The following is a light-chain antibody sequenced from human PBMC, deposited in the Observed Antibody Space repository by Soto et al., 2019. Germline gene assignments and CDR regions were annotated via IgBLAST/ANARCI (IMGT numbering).Light chain of an antibody. Sequence: EIVLTQSPATLSLSPGERATLSCRASQSVRSSYLAWYQQKSGQAPRLLIYAASSRATGIPDRFSGSGSGTDFILTISRLEPEDFAVYYCQQYGTSPQLTFGGGTKVDIK. CDR1: QSVRSSY. CDR2: AAS. V-gene: IGKV3-20*01. CDR3: QQYGTSPQLT. J-gene: IGKJ4*01.